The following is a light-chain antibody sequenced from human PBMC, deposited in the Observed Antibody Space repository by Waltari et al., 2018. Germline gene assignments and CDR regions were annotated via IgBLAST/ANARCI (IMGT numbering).Light chain of an antibody. CDR1: QSVRSS. CDR3: QQYNNWPLT. Sequence: EIVLTQSPATLSLSPGERVTLSCRASQSVRSSLAWYQQKPGQAPRLLIYGVSSRATGIPDRFSGSGSGTDFTLTISSLEPADCAVYYCQQYNNWPLTFGGGTKVESK. CDR2: GVS. V-gene: IGKV3-15*01. J-gene: IGKJ4*01.